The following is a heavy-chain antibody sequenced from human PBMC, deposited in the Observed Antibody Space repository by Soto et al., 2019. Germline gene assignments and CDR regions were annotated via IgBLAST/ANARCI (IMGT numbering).Heavy chain of an antibody. J-gene: IGHJ4*02. CDR1: GFTFDDYT. Sequence: PGGSLRLSYAASGFTFDDYTMHWVRQAPGKGLEWVSLISWDGGSTYYADSVKGRFTISRDNSKNSLYLQMNSLRTEDTALYYCAKDISAAAAGPFDYWGQGTLVTVSS. V-gene: IGHV3-43*01. CDR2: ISWDGGST. CDR3: AKDISAAAAGPFDY. D-gene: IGHD6-13*01.